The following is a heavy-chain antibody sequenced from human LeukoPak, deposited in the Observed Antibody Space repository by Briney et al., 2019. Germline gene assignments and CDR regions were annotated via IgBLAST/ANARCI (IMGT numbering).Heavy chain of an antibody. CDR2: TRNKADTYTT. J-gene: IGHJ4*02. V-gene: IGHV3-72*01. CDR3: AHLGGVVTATTDFGY. CDR1: GFTFSDHY. D-gene: IGHD2-2*01. Sequence: GGALRLSCAASGFTFSDHYMDWVRQAPGKGLEWVGRTRNKADTYTTHYAASVEGRFTISRDDSKNSLYLQMNSLKTEDTAVYYCAHLGGVVTATTDFGYWGQGTLVTVPS.